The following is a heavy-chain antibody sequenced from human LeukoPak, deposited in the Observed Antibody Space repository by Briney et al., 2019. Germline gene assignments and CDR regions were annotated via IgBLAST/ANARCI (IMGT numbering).Heavy chain of an antibody. J-gene: IGHJ4*02. Sequence: GGSLRLSCAASGFTFSSYGMHWVRQAPGKGLEWVAVISYDGSNKYYADSVKGRFTISRDNSKNTLYLQMNSLRAEDTAVYYCATGLGGGTDYWGQGTLVTVSS. D-gene: IGHD3-16*01. CDR1: GFTFSSYG. CDR2: ISYDGSNK. CDR3: ATGLGGGTDY. V-gene: IGHV3-30*03.